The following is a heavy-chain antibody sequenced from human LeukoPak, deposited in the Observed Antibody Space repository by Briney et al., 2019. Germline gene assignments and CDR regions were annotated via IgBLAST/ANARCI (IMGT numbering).Heavy chain of an antibody. V-gene: IGHV3-7*01. CDR3: ARGSVVAANFDF. D-gene: IGHD2-15*01. Sequence: PGGSLRLSCAASGFTFSTYRMHWVRQAPGKGLEWVANINQDGSEKDYVDSVRGRFTISRDNAKNSLFLQMNILRADDAAVYYCARGSVVAANFDFWGQGTLVSVSS. CDR2: INQDGSEK. J-gene: IGHJ4*02. CDR1: GFTFSTYR.